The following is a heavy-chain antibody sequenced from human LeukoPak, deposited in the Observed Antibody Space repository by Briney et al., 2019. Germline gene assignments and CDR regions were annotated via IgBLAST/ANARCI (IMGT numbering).Heavy chain of an antibody. CDR1: GFTFSNYG. CDR3: AKDGNSGYDYY. Sequence: GGTLRLSCAASGFTFSNYGMSWVRQAPGKGLEWVSAISGSGGSTYYADSVKGRFTIFRDNSKNTLYLQMNSLRAEDTAVYYCAKDGNSGYDYYWGQGTLVTVSS. J-gene: IGHJ4*02. V-gene: IGHV3-23*01. D-gene: IGHD5-12*01. CDR2: ISGSGGST.